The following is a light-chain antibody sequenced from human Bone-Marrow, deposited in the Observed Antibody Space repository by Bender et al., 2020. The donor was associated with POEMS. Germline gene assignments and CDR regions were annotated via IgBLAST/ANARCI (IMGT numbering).Light chain of an antibody. CDR3: AVWDDSLNGWV. CDR2: EVS. J-gene: IGLJ3*02. Sequence: QSALTQPPSASGSPGQSVTISCTGTSSDVGGYKYVSWYQQHPGKAPKLMIYEVSKRPSGVPDRFSGSKSGNTASLAISGLQSEDEADYYCAVWDDSLNGWVFGGGTKLTVL. V-gene: IGLV2-8*01. CDR1: SSDVGGYKY.